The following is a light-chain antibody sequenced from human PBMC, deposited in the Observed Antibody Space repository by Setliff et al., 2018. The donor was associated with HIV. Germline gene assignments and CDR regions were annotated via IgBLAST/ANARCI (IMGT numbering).Light chain of an antibody. CDR3: YSYTAGTSYV. J-gene: IGLJ1*01. V-gene: IGLV2-14*03. Sequence: QSALTQPASVSGSPGQSITISCTGNSSDIGAYNYVSWYQQYPGKAPKLVIYDVTIRPSGVSNRFSVSKSGNTASLTISGLQAEDEGDYYCYSYTAGTSYVFGGGTKVTVL. CDR1: SSDIGAYNY. CDR2: DVT.